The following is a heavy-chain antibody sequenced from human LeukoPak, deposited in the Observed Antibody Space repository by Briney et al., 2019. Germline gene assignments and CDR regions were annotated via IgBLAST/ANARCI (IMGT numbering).Heavy chain of an antibody. CDR2: LHTTGGT. V-gene: IGHV4-61*02. CDR1: GASISSGNYY. J-gene: IGHJ3*01. Sequence: SETLSLTCIVSGASISSGNYYWTWIRQPAGKGLEWIGRLHTTGGTNYNPSFKSRLSTSGDTSKNQFSLQLSSVTAADTAVYYCARYRYSGYDDAFDVWGQGTMVTVSS. D-gene: IGHD5-12*01. CDR3: ARYRYSGYDDAFDV.